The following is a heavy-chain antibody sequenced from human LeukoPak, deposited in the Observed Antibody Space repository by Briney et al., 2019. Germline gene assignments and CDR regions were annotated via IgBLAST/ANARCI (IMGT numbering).Heavy chain of an antibody. V-gene: IGHV3-23*01. J-gene: IGHJ4*02. CDR2: LSASGFNT. CDR3: AKDECGRGSCYQLVYYFDY. D-gene: IGHD2-15*01. CDR1: GFIFSTYA. Sequence: PGRSLRLSCAASGFIFSTYAMTWLRQAPGKGLEWVSALSASGFNTYYADSVKGRFTISRDNFKNMLYLQMNSLRAEDTAVYYCAKDECGRGSCYQLVYYFDYWGQGTLVTVSS.